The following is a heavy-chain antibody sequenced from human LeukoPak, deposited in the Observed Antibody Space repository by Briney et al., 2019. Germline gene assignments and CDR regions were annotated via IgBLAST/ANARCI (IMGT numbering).Heavy chain of an antibody. CDR3: ARDPGAAAGNLWS. CDR2: IFSGGGT. V-gene: IGHV3-66*01. Sequence: GGSLRLSCVVSGLTVSNNYMTWVRQAPGKGLEWVSLIFSGGGTYYADSVKGRFTISRDSSKNTLYLQMNSLRGEDTALYYCARDPGAAAGNLWSWGQGTLVTVSS. J-gene: IGHJ5*02. CDR1: GLTVSNNY. D-gene: IGHD6-25*01.